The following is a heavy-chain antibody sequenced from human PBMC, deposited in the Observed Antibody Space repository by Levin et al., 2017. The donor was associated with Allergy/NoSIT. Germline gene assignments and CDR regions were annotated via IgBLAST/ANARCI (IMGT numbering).Heavy chain of an antibody. Sequence: LRLSCTVSGASLTSNIHFWSWIRQPAGKGLEWIGRLHTSGDTNYNPSLKSRVTISMDLSKKQFFLKLSSVTAADTAVYYCARGTSSTYNWLDPWGQGTLVTVSS. CDR2: LHTSGDT. D-gene: IGHD2-2*01. CDR1: GASLTSNIHF. CDR3: ARGTSSTYNWLDP. V-gene: IGHV4-61*02. J-gene: IGHJ5*02.